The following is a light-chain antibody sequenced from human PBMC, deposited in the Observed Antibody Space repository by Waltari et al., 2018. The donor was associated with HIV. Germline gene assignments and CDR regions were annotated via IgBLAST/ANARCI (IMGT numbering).Light chain of an antibody. J-gene: IGKJ1*01. V-gene: IGKV3-15*01. CDR1: QSVSSN. Sequence: EIVMTQSPATLSVSPGERATLYCRASQSVSSNLAWYQQKPGQAPRLLIYGASTRATGIPARFSGSGSGTEFTLTISSLQSEDFAVYYCQQYNKAFGQGTKVEIK. CDR3: QQYNKA. CDR2: GAS.